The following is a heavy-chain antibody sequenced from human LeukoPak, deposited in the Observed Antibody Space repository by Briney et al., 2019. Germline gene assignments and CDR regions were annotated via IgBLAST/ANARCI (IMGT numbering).Heavy chain of an antibody. CDR1: GGTFSSYA. V-gene: IGHV1-69*05. CDR2: IIPIFGTA. Sequence: SVKVSCKASGGTFSSYAISWVRQAPGQGLEWMGGIIPIFGTANYAQKFQGRVTMTTDTSTSTAYMELRSLRSDDTAVYYCARDRGDAFDIWGQGTMVTVSS. CDR3: ARDRGDAFDI. J-gene: IGHJ3*02.